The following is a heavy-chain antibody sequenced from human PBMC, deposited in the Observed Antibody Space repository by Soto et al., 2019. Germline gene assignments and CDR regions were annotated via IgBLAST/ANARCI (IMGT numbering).Heavy chain of an antibody. CDR3: AKYLFWFCPGLGWFDP. V-gene: IGHV1-3*01. CDR2: INAGNGNT. CDR1: GYTFTSYA. D-gene: IGHD2-8*02. J-gene: IGHJ5*02. Sequence: ASVKVSCKASGYTFTSYAMHWVRQAPGQRLEWMGWINAGNGNTKYSQKFQGRVTITRDTSASTAYMELSSLRSEGTAVYYCAKYLFWFCPGLGWFDPWGQGTLVTVSS.